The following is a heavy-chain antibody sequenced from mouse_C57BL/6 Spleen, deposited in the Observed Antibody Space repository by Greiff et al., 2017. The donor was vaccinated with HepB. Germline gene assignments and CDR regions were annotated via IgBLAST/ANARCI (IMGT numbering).Heavy chain of an antibody. CDR1: GYTFTDYN. CDR3: ARKEITTVVARGEFDY. D-gene: IGHD1-1*01. J-gene: IGHJ2*01. CDR2: INPNNGGT. Sequence: VQLQQSGPELLKPGASVKIPCKASGYTFTDYNMDWVKQSHGKSLEWIGDINPNNGGTIYNQKFKGKATLTVDKSSSTAYMELRSLTSEDTAVYYCARKEITTVVARGEFDYWGQGTTLTVSS. V-gene: IGHV1-18*01.